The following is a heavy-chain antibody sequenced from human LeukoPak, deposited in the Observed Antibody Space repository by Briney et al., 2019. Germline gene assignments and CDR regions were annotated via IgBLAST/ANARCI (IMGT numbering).Heavy chain of an antibody. V-gene: IGHV3-49*04. CDR2: IRSKAYSGTT. CDR1: GFIFGDYA. D-gene: IGHD2-2*01. J-gene: IGHJ6*03. Sequence: GGSLRLSCTASGFIFGDYAMSWVRQAPGKGLEWVGFIRSKAYSGTTEYAASVKGRFTISRDDSKTIAYLQMNSLKIEDTAVYYCTRDARVVPAARVYYYYYMDVWGKGTTVTISS. CDR3: TRDARVVPAARVYYYYYMDV.